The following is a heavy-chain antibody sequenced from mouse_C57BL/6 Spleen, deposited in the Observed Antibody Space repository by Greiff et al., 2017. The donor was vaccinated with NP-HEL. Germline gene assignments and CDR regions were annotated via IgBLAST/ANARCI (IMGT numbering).Heavy chain of an antibody. CDR1: GYTFTSYW. Sequence: QVQLQQSGAELAKPGASVKLSCKASGYTFTSYWMHWVKQRPGQGLEWIGYINPSSGYTKYNQKFKDKATLTADKSSNTAYMQLSSLTYEDSAVYSCASSYASYFDYWGQGTTLTVSS. J-gene: IGHJ2*01. CDR2: INPSSGYT. D-gene: IGHD1-1*01. CDR3: ASSYASYFDY. V-gene: IGHV1-7*01.